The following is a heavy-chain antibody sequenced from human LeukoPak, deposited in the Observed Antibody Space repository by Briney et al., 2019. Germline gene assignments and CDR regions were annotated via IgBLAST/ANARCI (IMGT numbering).Heavy chain of an antibody. Sequence: PGGSLRLSCAASGFTFSSYWMHWVRQAPGKGPGGVSVIYSGGSTYYSDSVKGRFTISRHNSKNTLYLQMNSLRAEDTAVYYCARALCSGGSCYEYYFDYWGQGTLVTVSS. J-gene: IGHJ4*02. CDR1: GFTFSSYW. CDR3: ARALCSGGSCYEYYFDY. D-gene: IGHD2-15*01. CDR2: IYSGGST. V-gene: IGHV3-53*04.